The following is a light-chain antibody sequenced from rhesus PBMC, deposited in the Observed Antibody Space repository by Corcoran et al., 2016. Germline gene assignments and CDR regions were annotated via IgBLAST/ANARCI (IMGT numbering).Light chain of an antibody. CDR1: QDISNT. Sequence: DIQMTQSPSSLSASVGDTVTITCRASQDISNTLAWYQQKPGKAPTPHFHYAPKMECGAPSRFTGSGTGTDFTLNISRLEAEDFVIYFCQQHDNYRPTFGQGTKVEIK. CDR3: QQHDNYRPT. V-gene: IGKV1S14*01. J-gene: IGKJ1*01. CDR2: YAP.